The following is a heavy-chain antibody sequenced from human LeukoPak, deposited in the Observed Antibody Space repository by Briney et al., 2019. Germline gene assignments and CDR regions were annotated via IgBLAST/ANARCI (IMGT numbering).Heavy chain of an antibody. J-gene: IGHJ6*03. D-gene: IGHD4-17*01. CDR2: MNPNSGNT. CDR3: ARGGLRSISVYYYYYMDV. CDR1: GYTFTSYD. V-gene: IGHV1-8*03. Sequence: ASVKVSCKASGYTFTSYDINWVRQATGQGLEWMGWMNPNSGNTGYAQKFQGRVTITRNTSISTAYMELSSQRSEDTAVYYCARGGLRSISVYYYYYMDVWGKGTTVTVSS.